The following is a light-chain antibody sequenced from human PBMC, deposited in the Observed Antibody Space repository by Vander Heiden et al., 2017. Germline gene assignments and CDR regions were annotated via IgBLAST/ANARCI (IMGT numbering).Light chain of an antibody. CDR1: QTITTY. CDR3: HQSYSLPYT. V-gene: IGKV1-39*01. Sequence: DIQMTQSTSSLSASVGDRVTISCRASQTITTYLSWYQHEPGKAPKLLIYSASNLQNGVPSRFSGSGSGTDFTLTISSLQPDDFATYYCHQSYSLPYTFGQGTKLEIK. CDR2: SAS. J-gene: IGKJ2*01.